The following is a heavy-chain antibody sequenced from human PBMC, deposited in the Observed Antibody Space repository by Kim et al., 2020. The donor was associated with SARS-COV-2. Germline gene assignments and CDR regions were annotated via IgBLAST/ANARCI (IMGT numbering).Heavy chain of an antibody. J-gene: IGHJ4*02. V-gene: IGHV3-7*04. CDR2: DK. Sequence: DKYSVDSVKGQITISRDNAKNSVYLQMNSLRAEDTAVYYCARGNWVVFRGQGALVTVSS. CDR3: ARGNWVVF. D-gene: IGHD3-16*01.